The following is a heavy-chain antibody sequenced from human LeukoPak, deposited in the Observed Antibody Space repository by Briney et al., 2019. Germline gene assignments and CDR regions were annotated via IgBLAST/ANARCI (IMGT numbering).Heavy chain of an antibody. CDR3: AARLGATNAFDI. J-gene: IGHJ3*02. CDR2: ISAYNGNT. D-gene: IGHD1-26*01. CDR1: GYTFTSYG. V-gene: IGHV1-18*01. Sequence: ASVKVSCKASGYTFTSYGISWVRQAPGQGLGWMGWISAYNGNTNYAQKLQGRVTMTTDTSTSTAYMELRSLRSDDTAVYYCAARLGATNAFDIWGQGTMVTVSS.